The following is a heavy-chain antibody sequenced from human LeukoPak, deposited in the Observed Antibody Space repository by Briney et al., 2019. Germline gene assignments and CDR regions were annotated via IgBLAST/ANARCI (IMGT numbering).Heavy chain of an antibody. CDR2: IYYSGST. CDR1: GGSISSSSYY. J-gene: IGHJ4*02. CDR3: ARILVADLRLGELSFDY. D-gene: IGHD3-16*02. V-gene: IGHV4-39*07. Sequence: SETLSLTCTVSGGSISSSSYYWGWLRQPPGKGLEWNGSIYYSGSTYYNPSLKSRVTISVDTSKNQFSLKLSSVTAADTAVYYCARILVADLRLGELSFDYWGQGTLVTVSS.